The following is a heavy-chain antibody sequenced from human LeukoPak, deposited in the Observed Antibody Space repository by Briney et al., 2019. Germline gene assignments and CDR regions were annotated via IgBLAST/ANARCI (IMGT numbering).Heavy chain of an antibody. CDR1: GGSISPNY. J-gene: IGHJ3*02. D-gene: IGHD3-22*01. V-gene: IGHV4-59*01. Sequence: KPSETLSLTCTVSGGSISPNYWSWIRQPPGRGLERIGYIYYTGNTNYNPSLKSRVTMSIDTSKSHFSLKLSSLTAADTALYFCARLLDYDSSGYPDTFDIWGQGTMVTVSS. CDR3: ARLLDYDSSGYPDTFDI. CDR2: IYYTGNT.